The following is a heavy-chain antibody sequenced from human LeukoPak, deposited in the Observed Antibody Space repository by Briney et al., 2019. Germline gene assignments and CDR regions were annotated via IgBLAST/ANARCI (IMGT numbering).Heavy chain of an antibody. V-gene: IGHV3-33*01. Sequence: GGSLRLSCAASGFILSTHGMHWVRQALGKGLEWVAGMWYDGSREDYADSVKGRFTISRDMSKNTLNLQMNSLRVEDMAMFYCARDLSFGSLDFRGQGTLVTVSS. CDR1: GFILSTHG. D-gene: IGHD1-26*01. J-gene: IGHJ4*02. CDR3: ARDLSFGSLDF. CDR2: MWYDGSRE.